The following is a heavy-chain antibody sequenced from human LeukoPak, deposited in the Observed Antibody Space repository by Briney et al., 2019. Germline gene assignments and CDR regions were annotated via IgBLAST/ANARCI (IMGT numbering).Heavy chain of an antibody. D-gene: IGHD3-22*01. V-gene: IGHV1-24*01. CDR3: ATDHGYYDSSGFQN. CDR1: GYTLTELS. J-gene: IGHJ4*02. Sequence: ASVKVSCKVSGYTLTELSMHWVRQAPGKGLEWMGGFDPEDGETIYAQKFQGRVTMTEDTSTDTAYMELSSLRSEDTAVYYCATDHGYYDSSGFQNWGQGTLVTVSS. CDR2: FDPEDGET.